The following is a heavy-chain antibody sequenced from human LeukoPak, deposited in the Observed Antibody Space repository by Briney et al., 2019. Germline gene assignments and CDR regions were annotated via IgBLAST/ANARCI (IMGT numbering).Heavy chain of an antibody. J-gene: IGHJ4*02. Sequence: GGSLRLSCAASGFTFSSYGMHWVRQAPGKGLEWVSYISSSGSTIYYADSVKGRFTISRDNAKNSLYLQMNSLRAEDTAVYYCARDRGYYYGSGYKGVFDYWGQGTLVTVSS. CDR3: ARDRGYYYGSGYKGVFDY. D-gene: IGHD3-10*01. V-gene: IGHV3-48*04. CDR2: ISSSGSTI. CDR1: GFTFSSYG.